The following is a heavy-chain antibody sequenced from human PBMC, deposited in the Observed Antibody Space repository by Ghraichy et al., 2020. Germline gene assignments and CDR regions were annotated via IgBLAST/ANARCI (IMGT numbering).Heavy chain of an antibody. CDR2: IYYSGST. D-gene: IGHD6-19*01. J-gene: IGHJ6*03. CDR3: ARHPGSGWFMDYYYYYMDV. CDR1: GGSISSYY. Sequence: SETLSLTCTVSGGSISSYYWSWIRQPPGKGLEWIGYIYYSGSTNYNPSLKSRVTISVDTSNNQFSLKLSSVTAADTAVYYCARHPGSGWFMDYYYYYMDVWGKGTTVTVSS. V-gene: IGHV4-59*08.